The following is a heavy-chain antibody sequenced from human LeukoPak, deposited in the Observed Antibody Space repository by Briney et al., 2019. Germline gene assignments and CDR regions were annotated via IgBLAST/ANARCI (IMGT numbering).Heavy chain of an antibody. D-gene: IGHD4-23*01. J-gene: IGHJ4*02. CDR3: TDTVAG. V-gene: IGHV3-53*05. Sequence: GGSLRLSCAASGFSVSNNYVTWVRQPPGKGLEWVSVIYSGGDTYYADSVKGRLTISRDNSKNMLYLQMNSLTVEDTAVYYCTDTVAGWGQGTLVTVS. CDR1: GFSVSNNY. CDR2: IYSGGDT.